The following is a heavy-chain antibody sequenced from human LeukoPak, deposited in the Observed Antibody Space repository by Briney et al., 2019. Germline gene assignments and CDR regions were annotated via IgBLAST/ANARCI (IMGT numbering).Heavy chain of an antibody. CDR3: AKDVYSSSWRYFDL. CDR1: GFTFDDYA. V-gene: IGHV3-9*01. J-gene: IGHJ2*01. CDR2: ISWNSRSI. D-gene: IGHD6-13*01. Sequence: GGSLRLSCAASGFTFDDYAMRWVRHAPGKGLEWVSGISWNSRSIDYADSVKGRFTISRDNAKNSLYLQMNSLRAEDTALYFCAKDVYSSSWRYFDLWGRGTLVTVSS.